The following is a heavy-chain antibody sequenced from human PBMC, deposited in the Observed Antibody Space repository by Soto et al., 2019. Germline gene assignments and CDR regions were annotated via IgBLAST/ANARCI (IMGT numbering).Heavy chain of an antibody. CDR3: ARPRGEYSSSQYYFDY. J-gene: IGHJ4*02. CDR2: IYYSGST. D-gene: IGHD6-6*01. V-gene: IGHV4-39*01. CDR1: GGSISSSSYY. Sequence: SENPALTCTVSGGSISSSSYYWGWIRQPPGKGLEWIGSIYYSGSTYYNPSLKSRVTISVDTSKNQFSLKLSSVTAADTAVYYCARPRGEYSSSQYYFDYWGQGTLVTVSS.